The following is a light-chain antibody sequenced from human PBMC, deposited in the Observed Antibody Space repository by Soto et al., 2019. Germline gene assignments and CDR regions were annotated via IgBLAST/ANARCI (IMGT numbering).Light chain of an antibody. CDR3: QQSYSTPPTWT. Sequence: DIQMTQSPSSLSASVGDRVTITCRASQGISSYLNWYQQKPGKAPKLLIYAASSLQSGVPSRFXXSGSGTDFTLTISSLQPEDFATYYCQQSYSTPPTWTFGQGTKVEIK. V-gene: IGKV1-39*01. CDR1: QGISSY. J-gene: IGKJ1*01. CDR2: AAS.